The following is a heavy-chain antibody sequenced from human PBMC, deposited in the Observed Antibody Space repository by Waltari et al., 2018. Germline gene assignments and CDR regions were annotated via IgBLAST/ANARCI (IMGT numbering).Heavy chain of an antibody. V-gene: IGHV3-21*01. D-gene: IGHD2-2*01. J-gene: IGHJ6*02. CDR2: ISSISTYK. Sequence: EVQLVESGGGLVKPGGSLRLSCAASGFNFSRHSMNWVRQAPGKGLGWVSSISSISTYKYYADSVRGRFTISRDNAMNSLYLQLNSLRAEDTAVYYCVSPALPGAHYYYYYGMDFWGQGTTVTVSS. CDR3: VSPALPGAHYYYYYGMDF. CDR1: GFNFSRHS.